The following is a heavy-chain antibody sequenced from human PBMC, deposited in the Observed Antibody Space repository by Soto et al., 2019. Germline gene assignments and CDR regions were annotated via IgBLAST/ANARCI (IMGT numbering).Heavy chain of an antibody. Sequence: GASVKVSCKASGFTFTSSAVQWVRQARGQRLEWIGWIVVGSGNTNYAQKFQERVTITRDMSTSTAYMELSSLRSEDTAVYYCAAGPVYSSSWYQFFDYWGQGTQVTVSS. V-gene: IGHV1-58*01. J-gene: IGHJ4*02. CDR3: AAGPVYSSSWYQFFDY. CDR1: GFTFTSSA. D-gene: IGHD6-13*01. CDR2: IVVGSGNT.